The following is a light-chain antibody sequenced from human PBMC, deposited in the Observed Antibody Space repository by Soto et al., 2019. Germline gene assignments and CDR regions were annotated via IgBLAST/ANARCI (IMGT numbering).Light chain of an antibody. CDR2: GAS. CDR1: QSVTSSQ. CDR3: QQYGSSRT. V-gene: IGKV3-20*01. Sequence: EIVFTQSPGTLSFSPGERATLSCRASQSVTSSQLAWYQQKPGQAPRLLIYGASSRVSDIPDRFSGSGSGTDFTLTISRLEPEDFAVYICQQYGSSRTFGQGTRWIS. J-gene: IGKJ1*01.